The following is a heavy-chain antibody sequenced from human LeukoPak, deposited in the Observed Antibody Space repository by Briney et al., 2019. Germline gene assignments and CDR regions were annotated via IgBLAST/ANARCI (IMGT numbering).Heavy chain of an antibody. Sequence: PSETLSLTCAVSGSSISSSNYWGWIRQPPGKGLEWIGYIYYSGSTYYNPSLKSRVTMSVDTSNNQFSLKLSSVTAVDTAVYFCARATSESSGLCSFDYWGQGTLVTVSS. CDR3: ARATSESSGLCSFDY. CDR2: IYYSGST. D-gene: IGHD3-22*01. CDR1: GSSISSSNY. V-gene: IGHV4-28*03. J-gene: IGHJ4*02.